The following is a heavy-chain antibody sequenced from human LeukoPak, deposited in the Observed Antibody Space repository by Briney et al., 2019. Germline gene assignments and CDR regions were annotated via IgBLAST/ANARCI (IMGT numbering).Heavy chain of an antibody. J-gene: IGHJ3*02. D-gene: IGHD4-17*01. Sequence: GESLKISCKGSGYSFTSYWIGWVRQMPGKGLEWMGIIYPGDSDTRYSPSFQGQVTISADKSISTAYLQWSSLKASDTAMYYCARTTGLTTRPEGLDIWGQGTMVTVSS. V-gene: IGHV5-51*01. CDR2: IYPGDSDT. CDR1: GYSFTSYW. CDR3: ARTTGLTTRPEGLDI.